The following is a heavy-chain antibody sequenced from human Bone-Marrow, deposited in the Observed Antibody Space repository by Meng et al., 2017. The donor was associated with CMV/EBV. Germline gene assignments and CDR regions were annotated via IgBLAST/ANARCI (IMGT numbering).Heavy chain of an antibody. CDR1: GGSISSYY. Sequence: SETLSLTCTVSGGSISSYYWSWIRQPPGKGLEWIGYIYYSGSTDYNPSLKSRVTIPVDTSKNQFSLKLSSVTAADTAVYYRARGNYDSSGYSKFNWFEPWGQGTLVTVSS. D-gene: IGHD3-22*01. CDR3: ARGNYDSSGYSKFNWFEP. V-gene: IGHV4-59*01. J-gene: IGHJ5*02. CDR2: IYYSGST.